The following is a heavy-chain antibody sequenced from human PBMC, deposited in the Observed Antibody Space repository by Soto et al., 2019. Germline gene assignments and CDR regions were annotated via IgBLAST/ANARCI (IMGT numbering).Heavy chain of an antibody. CDR3: ARGQGAYYDILTGNPYYFDY. J-gene: IGHJ4*02. CDR2: IYYSGST. CDR1: GGSISSSSYY. Sequence: TSETLSLTCTVSGGSISSSSYYWGWIRQPPGKGLEWIGSIYYSGSTYYNPSLKSRVTISVDTSKNQFSLKLSSVTAADTAVYYCARGQGAYYDILTGNPYYFDYWGQGTLVTVSS. V-gene: IGHV4-39*07. D-gene: IGHD3-9*01.